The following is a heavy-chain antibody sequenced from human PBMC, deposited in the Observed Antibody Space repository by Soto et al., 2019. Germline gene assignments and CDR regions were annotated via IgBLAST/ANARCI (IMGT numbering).Heavy chain of an antibody. CDR2: INPTSGGT. V-gene: IGHV1-2*02. D-gene: IGHD1-1*01. CDR1: GHTFTGYF. Sequence: ASVKGYRKVPGHTFTGYFINWVLQAPGQGLGLMRWINPTSGGTKYAQKFQGRATMTRATSISTAYMQLRRLKSDDTAIYYCGRDLWNNAGYAMDVWRQGTTVIVYS. CDR3: GRDLWNNAGYAMDV. J-gene: IGHJ6*02.